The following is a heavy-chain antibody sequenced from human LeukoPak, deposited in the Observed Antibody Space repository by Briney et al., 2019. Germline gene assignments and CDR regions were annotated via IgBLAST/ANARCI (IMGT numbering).Heavy chain of an antibody. V-gene: IGHV3-23*01. CDR3: AKDQVQLWSEGYYFDY. CDR2: ISGSGGST. Sequence: GGSLRLSCAASGFTFSSYGMSWVRQAPGKGLEWVSVISGSGGSTYYTASVKGRFTISRDNSKNTLYLQMNSLRAEDTAVYHCAKDQVQLWSEGYYFDYWGQGTLVTVSS. J-gene: IGHJ4*02. CDR1: GFTFSSYG. D-gene: IGHD5-18*01.